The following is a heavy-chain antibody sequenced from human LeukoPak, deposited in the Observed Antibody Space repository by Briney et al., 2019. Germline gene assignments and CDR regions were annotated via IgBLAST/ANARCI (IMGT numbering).Heavy chain of an antibody. CDR3: ARKSAYIPSSFDY. Sequence: PGGSLRLSCAASGFTFSSYDMNWVRQAPGKGLEWVSYITGSSSTMYCADSVKGRFTISRDNAKNSLYLQMNSLRDEDTAVYYCARKSAYIPSSFDYWGQGILVTVSS. CDR2: ITGSSSTM. D-gene: IGHD1-1*01. J-gene: IGHJ4*02. V-gene: IGHV3-48*02. CDR1: GFTFSSYD.